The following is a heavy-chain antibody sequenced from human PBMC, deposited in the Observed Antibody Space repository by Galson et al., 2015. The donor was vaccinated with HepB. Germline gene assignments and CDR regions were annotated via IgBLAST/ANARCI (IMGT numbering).Heavy chain of an antibody. CDR2: IKSKSDGGTT. J-gene: IGHJ4*02. V-gene: IGHV3-15*01. CDR3: CTIGGCHRFDY. Sequence: SLRLSCAASGFTFSNDWMNWVRQAPGKGLEWVGRIKSKSDGGTTDYAAPVKGRFTISRDDSRNTLYVQMNSLESEDTAVYYCCTIGGCHRFDYWVQGTLVTVSS. CDR1: GFTFSNDW. D-gene: IGHD2-15*01.